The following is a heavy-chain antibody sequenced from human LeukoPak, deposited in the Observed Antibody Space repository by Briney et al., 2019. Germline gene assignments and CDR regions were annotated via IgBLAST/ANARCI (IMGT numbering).Heavy chain of an antibody. CDR1: GYTFTGYY. J-gene: IGHJ4*02. CDR3: ARDAAVAADY. Sequence: ASVKVSCKASGYTFTGYYIHWVRQAPGQGLEWMGRIDPNSGGTIYAQKFQGRVTMTRDTSISTAYMELSRLRSDDAAVYYCARDAAVAADYWGQGTLVTASS. CDR2: IDPNSGGT. V-gene: IGHV1-2*06. D-gene: IGHD6-19*01.